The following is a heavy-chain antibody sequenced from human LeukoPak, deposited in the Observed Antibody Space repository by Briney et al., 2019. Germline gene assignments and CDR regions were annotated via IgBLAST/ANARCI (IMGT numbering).Heavy chain of an antibody. Sequence: ASVKVSCKASGYTFTSYGISWVRQAPGQGLEWMGWISAYNGNTNYAQELQGRVTMTTDTSTSTAYMELRSLRSDDTAVYYCARSTWIQLVVDYWGQGTLVTVSS. V-gene: IGHV1-18*01. CDR3: ARSTWIQLVVDY. CDR1: GYTFTSYG. CDR2: ISAYNGNT. J-gene: IGHJ4*02. D-gene: IGHD5-18*01.